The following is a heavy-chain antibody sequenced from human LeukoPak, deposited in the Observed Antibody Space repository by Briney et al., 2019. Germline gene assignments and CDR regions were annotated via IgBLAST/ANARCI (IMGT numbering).Heavy chain of an antibody. D-gene: IGHD1-26*01. CDR2: IYYDGST. CDR3: ARGGDWFDS. J-gene: IGHJ5*01. Sequence: SETLSLTCTVSGGSISSHYWSWIRQPPGKGLEWIGYIYYDGSTRYNPSLKSRITISVDTSKNQFSLKLSSVTAANTAVYYCARGGDWFDSWGQGTLVTVSA. V-gene: IGHV4-59*11. CDR1: GGSISSHY.